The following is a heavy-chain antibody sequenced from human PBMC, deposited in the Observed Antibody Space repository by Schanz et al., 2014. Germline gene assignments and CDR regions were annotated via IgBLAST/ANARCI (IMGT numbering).Heavy chain of an antibody. D-gene: IGHD2-15*01. CDR3: ARSGGPEDGFDI. CDR1: GGTFSTYP. CDR2: IIPIHGIV. V-gene: IGHV1-69*02. Sequence: QVQLVQSGAEVKKPGSSMKVSCKASGGTFSTYPINWLRQAPGQGLEWMGRIIPIHGIVNYAQRFQDRVRITADNSTSTAYMALMSLRSDDTAVYYCARSGGPEDGFDIWGQGTMLTVSS. J-gene: IGHJ3*02.